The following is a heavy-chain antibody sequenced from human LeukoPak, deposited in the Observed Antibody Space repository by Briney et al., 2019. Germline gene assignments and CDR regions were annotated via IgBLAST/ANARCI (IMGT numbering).Heavy chain of an antibody. CDR2: IYYSGST. CDR3: ARAVMVRGVIPPYYFDY. D-gene: IGHD3-10*01. Sequence: KPSETLSLTCTVSGGSISSSSYYWGWIRQPPGKGLEWIGSIYYSGSTYYNPSLKSRVTISVDTSKNQFSLKLSSVTAADTAVYYCARAVMVRGVIPPYYFDYWGQGTLVTVSS. V-gene: IGHV4-39*07. CDR1: GGSISSSSYY. J-gene: IGHJ4*02.